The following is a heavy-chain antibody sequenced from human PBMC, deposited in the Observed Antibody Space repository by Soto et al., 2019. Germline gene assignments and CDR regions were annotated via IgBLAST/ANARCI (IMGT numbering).Heavy chain of an antibody. CDR1: GGSISSYY. CDR2: IYFSGST. Sequence: PSETLSLTCTVSGGSISSYYWSWIRQPPGKGLEWIGFIYFSGSTNYNPSLKSRVTISIDTSKNQFSLQLSSVTAADTAVYYCARDTYYYDRGGLDYWGQGTLVTVSS. J-gene: IGHJ4*02. CDR3: ARDTYYYDRGGLDY. V-gene: IGHV4-59*01. D-gene: IGHD3-22*01.